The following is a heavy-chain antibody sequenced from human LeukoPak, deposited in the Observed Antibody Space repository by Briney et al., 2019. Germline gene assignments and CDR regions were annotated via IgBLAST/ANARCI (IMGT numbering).Heavy chain of an antibody. D-gene: IGHD2-21*02. V-gene: IGHV3-48*03. Sequence: GGSLRLSCAASGFTFSSYEMNWVRQAPGKGLEWVSYISSSGSTIYYADSVKGRFTISRDNAKNSLYLQMNSLRAEDTAVYYCAKAVVVTAIQGHYFDYWGQGTLVTVSS. CDR3: AKAVVVTAIQGHYFDY. J-gene: IGHJ4*02. CDR1: GFTFSSYE. CDR2: ISSSGSTI.